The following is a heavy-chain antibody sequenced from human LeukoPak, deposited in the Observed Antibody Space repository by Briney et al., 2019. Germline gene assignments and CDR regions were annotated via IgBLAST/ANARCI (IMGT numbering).Heavy chain of an antibody. J-gene: IGHJ4*02. Sequence: GGSLRLSCAAPGFTFRSYAMTWVRQAPGKGLEWVSDISGGGVSIYYADSVKGRFTISRDNSKNTLYLQMNSLRADDTAVYYCAKSDRTGSPRSLDFWGQGTLVTVSS. CDR1: GFTFRSYA. CDR3: AKSDRTGSPRSLDF. D-gene: IGHD1-26*01. V-gene: IGHV3-23*01. CDR2: ISGGGVSI.